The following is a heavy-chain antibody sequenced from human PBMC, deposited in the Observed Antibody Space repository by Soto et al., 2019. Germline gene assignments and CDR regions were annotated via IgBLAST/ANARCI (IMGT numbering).Heavy chain of an antibody. V-gene: IGHV3-53*01. CDR1: GFTVSSNY. J-gene: IGHJ5*02. CDR2: IYSDGST. Sequence: LRLSCAASGFTVSSNYMNWVRQAPGKGLEWVSVIYSDGSTSYADSVKGRFTISRDNSKNTLYLQMNSLRAEAPAVAYCERGSNWFDPWGQGTLVTVSS. CDR3: ERGSNWFDP.